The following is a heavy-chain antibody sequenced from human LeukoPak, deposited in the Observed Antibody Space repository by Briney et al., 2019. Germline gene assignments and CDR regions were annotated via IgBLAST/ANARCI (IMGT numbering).Heavy chain of an antibody. D-gene: IGHD6-13*01. CDR3: ARDVEARISAAGTFDY. J-gene: IGHJ4*02. Sequence: GGSLRLSCAASGFTFSSYAMSWVRQAPGKGLEWVSVISGLGGSTYYADSVKGRFAIPRDNSKNTLWLQMNSLRADDTAIYYCARDVEARISAAGTFDYWGQGSLVTVPS. CDR2: ISGLGGST. CDR1: GFTFSSYA. V-gene: IGHV3-23*01.